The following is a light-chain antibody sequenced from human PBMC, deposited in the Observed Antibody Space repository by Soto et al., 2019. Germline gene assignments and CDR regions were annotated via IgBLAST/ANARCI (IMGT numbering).Light chain of an antibody. Sequence: DIEMTQSPSSLSASVGETITITCRASQSISSSLNWFQHSPGQPPKLLLFAASNLHAGVPPRFSGSGSGTSFSLTIRSLQPEDFAVYYCQQYENSPITFGQGTRLEIK. CDR2: AAS. J-gene: IGKJ5*01. CDR3: QQYENSPIT. V-gene: IGKV1-39*01. CDR1: QSISSS.